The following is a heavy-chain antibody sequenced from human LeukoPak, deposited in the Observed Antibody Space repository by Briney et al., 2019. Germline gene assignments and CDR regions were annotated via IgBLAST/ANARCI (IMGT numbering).Heavy chain of an antibody. CDR2: ISYDGPNK. CDR1: GFTLSSYG. D-gene: IGHD6-19*01. J-gene: IGHJ4*02. Sequence: GRSLRLSCAASGFTLSSYGVSWVRQAPGKGLEWVAAISYDGPNKNYADSVKGRFTISRDNSKNTLYLQMNSLRAEDTAVYYCARGLRIAVAGNIDYWGQGTLVTVSS. CDR3: ARGLRIAVAGNIDY. V-gene: IGHV3-30*03.